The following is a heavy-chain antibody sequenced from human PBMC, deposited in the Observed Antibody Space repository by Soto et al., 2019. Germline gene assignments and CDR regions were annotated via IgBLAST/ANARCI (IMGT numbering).Heavy chain of an antibody. CDR3: ARDPDEVVVPVYNYYGSVV. J-gene: IGHJ6*02. D-gene: IGHD2-15*01. Sequence: QVQLVQSGAEVKKPGSSVKVSCKASGDTSSNYGVSCVRQAPGQGLEWMGGILPVFGTTTYARNFHGRITITSDKSTSTGYIELTSLSSDDTATYYCARDPDEVVVPVYNYYGSVVWDQGATVTLSS. V-gene: IGHV1-69*06. CDR1: GDTSSNYG. CDR2: ILPVFGTT.